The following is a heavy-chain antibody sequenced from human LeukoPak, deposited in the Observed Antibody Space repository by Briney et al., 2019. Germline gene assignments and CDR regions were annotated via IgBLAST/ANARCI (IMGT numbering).Heavy chain of an antibody. V-gene: IGHV4-34*01. J-gene: IGHJ6*03. CDR3: AREGRGQQTDSYYYYYMDV. Sequence: PSETLSLTCAVYGGSFSGYYWSWIRQPPGKGLEWIGEINHSGSTNYNPSLKSRVTISVDTSKNQFSLKLSSVTAADTAVYYCAREGRGQQTDSYYYYYMDVWGKGTTVTISS. CDR2: INHSGST. D-gene: IGHD6-13*01. CDR1: GGSFSGYY.